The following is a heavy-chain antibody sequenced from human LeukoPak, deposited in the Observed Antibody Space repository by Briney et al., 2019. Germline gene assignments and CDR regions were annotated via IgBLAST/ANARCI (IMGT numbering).Heavy chain of an antibody. CDR1: GDSLSSNSAA. J-gene: IGHJ5*02. Sequence: SQTLSLTCAISGDSLSSNSAAWNWIRQSPSRGLECLGRTYYRSKWYNDYAISVKSRITIKRDTSKNQFSLQLNSVTPEDTAVYYCARDVCSGSNCPNNWIDTWGQGTLGTVSS. D-gene: IGHD2-2*01. V-gene: IGHV6-1*01. CDR2: TYYRSKWYN. CDR3: ARDVCSGSNCPNNWIDT.